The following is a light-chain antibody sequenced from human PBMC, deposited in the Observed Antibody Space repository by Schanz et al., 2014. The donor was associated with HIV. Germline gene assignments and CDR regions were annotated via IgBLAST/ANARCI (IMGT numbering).Light chain of an antibody. Sequence: QSVLTQPPSVSGAPGQSVTISCSGSRSNIGPGPDVNWYQLLPGTAPKVVIFANTRRPSGVPDRFSGSKFGTSASLIISARQGEDEGDYYCQSFDTSLSAVVVGGGTKLTVL. J-gene: IGLJ2*01. CDR1: RSNIGPGPD. CDR3: QSFDTSLSAVV. CDR2: ANT. V-gene: IGLV1-40*01.